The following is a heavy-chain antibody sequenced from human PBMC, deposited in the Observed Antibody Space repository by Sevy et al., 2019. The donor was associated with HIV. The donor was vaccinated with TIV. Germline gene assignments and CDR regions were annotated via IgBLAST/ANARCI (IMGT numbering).Heavy chain of an antibody. CDR3: ARVAGSYDFWSGYHSNYYYYGMDV. Sequence: ASVKVSCKASGGTFSIYAISWVRQAPGQGLEWMGGIIPIFGTASYAQKFQGRVTITADESTSTAYMELSSLRSEDTAVYYCARVAGSYDFWSGYHSNYYYYGMDVWGQGTTVTVSS. J-gene: IGHJ6*02. CDR1: GGTFSIYA. D-gene: IGHD3-3*01. V-gene: IGHV1-69*13. CDR2: IIPIFGTA.